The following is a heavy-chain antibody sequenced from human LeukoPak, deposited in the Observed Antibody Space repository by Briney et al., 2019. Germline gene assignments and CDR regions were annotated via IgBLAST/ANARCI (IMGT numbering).Heavy chain of an antibody. CDR3: ARDAVAGTLDFQH. J-gene: IGHJ1*01. CDR1: GGTFSSYA. V-gene: IGHV1-18*01. D-gene: IGHD6-19*01. Sequence: RSSVKVSCKASGGTFSSYAISWVRQAPGQGLEWMGRISAYNGNANYAQKLQGRVTMTTDTSTSTAYMELRSLRSDDTAVYYCARDAVAGTLDFQHWGQGTLVTVSS. CDR2: ISAYNGNA.